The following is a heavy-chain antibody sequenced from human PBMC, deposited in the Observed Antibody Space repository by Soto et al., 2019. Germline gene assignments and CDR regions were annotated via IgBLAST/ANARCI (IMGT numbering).Heavy chain of an antibody. CDR1: GFTLSDYY. CDR2: ISSSGSTI. J-gene: IGHJ6*02. D-gene: IGHD2-15*01. Sequence: GGSLRLSCAASGFTLSDYYMSWIRQAPGKGLEWVSYISSSGSTIYYADSVKGRFTISRDNAKNSLYLQMNSLRAEDTAVYYCARDLAVVVVAATRVAVAGRFYYYYGTDVWGQGTTVTVSS. V-gene: IGHV3-11*04. CDR3: ARDLAVVVVAATRVAVAGRFYYYYGTDV.